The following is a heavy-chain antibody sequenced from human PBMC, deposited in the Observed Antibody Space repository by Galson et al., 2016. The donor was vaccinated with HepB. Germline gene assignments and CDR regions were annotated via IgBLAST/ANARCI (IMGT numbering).Heavy chain of an antibody. Sequence: SETLSLTCSVSGDSIKNHDWSWIRQPPGKGLEWIAEIYHSGETNYNPSLERRVTISLDKSKNHFSLNLTSVTAADTAVYYCARVAVTNLRNWFDPWGQGTLVSVSS. V-gene: IGHV4-59*11. CDR1: GDSIKNHD. D-gene: IGHD6-19*01. J-gene: IGHJ5*02. CDR3: ARVAVTNLRNWFDP. CDR2: IYHSGET.